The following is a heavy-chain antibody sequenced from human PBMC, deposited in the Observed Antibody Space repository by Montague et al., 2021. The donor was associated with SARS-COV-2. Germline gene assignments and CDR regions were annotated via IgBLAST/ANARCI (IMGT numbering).Heavy chain of an antibody. CDR2: IYYSGST. CDR3: ARDGSLRFEILIGPRRYYYGMDV. D-gene: IGHD3-9*01. CDR1: GGSISSSSYY. J-gene: IGHJ6*02. Sequence: SETLSLTCTVSGGSISSSSYYWGWIRQPPGKGLEWIGSIYYSGSTYYNPSLKSRVTISVDTSKNQFSLKLSSVTAADTAVYYCARDGSLRFEILIGPRRYYYGMDVGAKGPRSPSP. V-gene: IGHV4-39*07.